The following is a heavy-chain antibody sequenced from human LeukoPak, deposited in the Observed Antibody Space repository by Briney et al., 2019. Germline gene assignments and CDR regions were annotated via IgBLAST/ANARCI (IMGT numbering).Heavy chain of an antibody. V-gene: IGHV4-59*01. CDR1: GGSISTYY. CDR2: IYYSGIT. Sequence: SETLSLTCTVSGGSISTYYWSWIRQPPGKGLEWIGYIYYSGITNYNPSLKSRVTISVDTSKNQFSLKLSSVTAVDTAVYYCATYSTGFDIWGQGTVVTVSS. D-gene: IGHD6-19*01. CDR3: ATYSTGFDI. J-gene: IGHJ3*02.